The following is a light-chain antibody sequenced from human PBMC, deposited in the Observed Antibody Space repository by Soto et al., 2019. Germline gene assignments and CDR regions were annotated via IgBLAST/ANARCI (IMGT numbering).Light chain of an antibody. J-gene: IGKJ1*01. V-gene: IGKV3-20*01. Sequence: EIVMTQSPATLSVSPGERATLSCRASQSVSSNLAWYQQKPGQAPRLLIYGASSRAAGIPDRFSGSGSGTDFTLTITRLEPEDFAVYHCQQYDGSPRTFGQGTKVDIK. CDR2: GAS. CDR1: QSVSSN. CDR3: QQYDGSPRT.